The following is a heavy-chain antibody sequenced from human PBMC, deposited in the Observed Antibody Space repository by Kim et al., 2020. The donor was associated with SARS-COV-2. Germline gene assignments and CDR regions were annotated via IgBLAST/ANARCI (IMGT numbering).Heavy chain of an antibody. J-gene: IGHJ6*03. V-gene: IGHV3-48*02. Sequence: ADSVKGRFTISRDKAKNSLYLQVNSLRDEDTAVYYCARGGLGDFYNDYTDVWGKGTAVTVSS. CDR3: ARGGLGDFYNDYTDV.